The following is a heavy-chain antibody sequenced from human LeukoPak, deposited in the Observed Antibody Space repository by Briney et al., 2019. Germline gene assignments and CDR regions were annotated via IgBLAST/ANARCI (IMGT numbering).Heavy chain of an antibody. V-gene: IGHV2-5*02. CDR2: IYWDDDK. CDR1: GFSLSTSGVG. J-gene: IGHJ4*02. D-gene: IGHD3-10*01. Sequence: SGPTLVNPTQTLTLTCTFSGFSLSTSGVGVGWIRQPPGKALEWLALIYWDDDKRYSPSLKSRLTITKDTSKNQVVLTVSNMDPVDTATYYCARTYYYTSGNFYLDYWGQGTLVTVSS. CDR3: ARTYYYTSGNFYLDY.